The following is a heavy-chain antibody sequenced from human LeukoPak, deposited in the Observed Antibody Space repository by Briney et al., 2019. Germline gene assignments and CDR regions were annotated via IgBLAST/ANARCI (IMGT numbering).Heavy chain of an antibody. CDR3: ARVVVPASYYYYGMDV. Sequence: GGSLRLSCAASGFTVSSNYMSWVRQAPGKGLEWVSVIYSGGSTYYADSVKGRFTISRDNSKNTLYLQMNSLRAEDTAVYYCARVVVPASYYYYGMDVWGQGTTVTVSS. J-gene: IGHJ6*02. D-gene: IGHD2-2*01. CDR2: IYSGGST. V-gene: IGHV3-66*01. CDR1: GFTVSSNY.